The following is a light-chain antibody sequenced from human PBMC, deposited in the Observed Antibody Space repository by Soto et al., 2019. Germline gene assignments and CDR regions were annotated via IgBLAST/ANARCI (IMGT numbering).Light chain of an antibody. CDR1: QSVTRNY. J-gene: IGKJ1*01. CDR3: QQYNTSPWT. Sequence: EIVLTQSPGTLSLSPGQRATLSCRASQSVTRNYLAWYQQKPGQAPRLLIYSASNRATGIPDRFSGSGSGTDFTLTLSRLEPEDYAVYYCQQYNTSPWTFGQGTKVDIK. CDR2: SAS. V-gene: IGKV3-20*01.